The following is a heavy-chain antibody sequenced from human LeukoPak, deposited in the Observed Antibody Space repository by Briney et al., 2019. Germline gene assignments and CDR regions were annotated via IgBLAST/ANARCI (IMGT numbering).Heavy chain of an antibody. D-gene: IGHD6-13*01. CDR2: IYPDDSDT. V-gene: IGHV5-51*01. J-gene: IGHJ4*02. CDR1: GYRFSSYW. CDR3: AAAGTPNYFDY. Sequence: KPGESLKISCKGSGYRFSSYWIAWVRQMPGKGLEWMGIIYPDDSDTRYSPSFQGQVTISADKSISTAYLQWSSLKASDTAMYYCAAAGTPNYFDYWGQGTLVTVSS.